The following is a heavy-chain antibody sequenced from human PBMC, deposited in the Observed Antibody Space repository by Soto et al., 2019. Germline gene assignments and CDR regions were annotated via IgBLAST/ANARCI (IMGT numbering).Heavy chain of an antibody. CDR2: INSDGSST. Sequence: GGSLRLSCAASGFTFSSYWMHWVRQAPGKGLVWVSRINSDGSSTSYADSVKGRFTISRDNAKNTLYLQMNSLRAEDTAVYYCARGIDYEYYGMDVWGQGTTVTVSS. CDR3: ARGIDYEYYGMDV. CDR1: GFTFSSYW. V-gene: IGHV3-74*01. J-gene: IGHJ6*02.